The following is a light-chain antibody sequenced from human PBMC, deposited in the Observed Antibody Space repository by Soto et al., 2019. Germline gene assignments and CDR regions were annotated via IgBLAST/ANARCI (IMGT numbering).Light chain of an antibody. CDR2: EGS. CDR3: CSYAGRQRI. CDR1: SSDVGSYNL. V-gene: IGLV2-23*01. Sequence: QSALTQPASVSGSPGQSITISCTGTSSDVGSYNLVSWYQQHPGKAPKLMIYEGSKRPSGVSNRFSGSKSGNTASLTISGLQAEDEADYYCCSYAGRQRIFGGGTKVTVL. J-gene: IGLJ2*01.